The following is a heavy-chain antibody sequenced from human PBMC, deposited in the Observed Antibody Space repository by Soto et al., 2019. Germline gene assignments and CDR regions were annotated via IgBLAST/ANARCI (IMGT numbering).Heavy chain of an antibody. Sequence: XGPTLVNPTQTLTLTCSFSGFSLTTSGVGVGWIRQPPGKALEWLAHIYWSGDEHYRPSLKSRLSITKDASKNQVVLTMTNMDPVDTATYYCARGIATRPVFAFDVWGQGTMVTVSS. V-gene: IGHV2-5*01. J-gene: IGHJ3*01. CDR1: GFSLTTSGVG. CDR2: IYWSGDE. CDR3: ARGIATRPVFAFDV. D-gene: IGHD6-6*01.